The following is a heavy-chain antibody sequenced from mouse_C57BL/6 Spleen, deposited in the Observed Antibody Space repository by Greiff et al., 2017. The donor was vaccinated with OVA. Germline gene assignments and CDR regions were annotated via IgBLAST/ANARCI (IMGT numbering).Heavy chain of an antibody. Sequence: DVMLVESGGGLVQPGGSMKLSCVASGFTFSNYWMNWVRQSPEQGLEWVAQIRLKSDNYATHDAESVKGRFTISRDDSKSSVYLHMNNLRAEDTGIYYCTGGYYYAMDCWGQATSVTVSS. CDR1: GFTFSNYW. V-gene: IGHV6-3*01. CDR3: TGGYYYAMDC. D-gene: IGHD2-14*01. J-gene: IGHJ4*01. CDR2: IRLKSDNYAT.